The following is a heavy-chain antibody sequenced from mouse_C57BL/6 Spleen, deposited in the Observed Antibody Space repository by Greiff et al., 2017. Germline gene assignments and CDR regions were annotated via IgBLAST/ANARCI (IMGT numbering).Heavy chain of an antibody. CDR1: DYEFPSYD. CDR2: INSDGGST. V-gene: IGHV5-2*01. J-gene: IGHJ4*01. CDR3: ARHCFYYAMGY. Sequence: EVLLVESGGGLVQPGESLKLSCESTDYEFPSYDMYWVSKTPEKRLELVAAINSDGGSTYYPDTVERRCIISRDNTKKTLYLQMSSLRSEDTALYYCARHCFYYAMGYWGQGTSVTVSS.